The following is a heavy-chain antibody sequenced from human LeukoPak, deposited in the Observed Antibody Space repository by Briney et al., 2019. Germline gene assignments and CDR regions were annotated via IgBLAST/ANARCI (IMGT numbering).Heavy chain of an antibody. Sequence: GGSLRLSCAASGFTFSNYAMSWVRQAPGKGLEWVSGISGRGGGTNYADSVKGRFTVSRDNSMNTLYLQMNSLRAEDAAVYYCAKSSFYDILTPFDYWGQGTLVTVSS. CDR1: GFTFSNYA. J-gene: IGHJ4*02. CDR2: ISGRGGGT. D-gene: IGHD3-9*01. V-gene: IGHV3-23*01. CDR3: AKSSFYDILTPFDY.